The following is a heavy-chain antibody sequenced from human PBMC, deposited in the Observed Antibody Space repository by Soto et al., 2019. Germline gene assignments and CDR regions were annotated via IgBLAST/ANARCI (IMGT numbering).Heavy chain of an antibody. J-gene: IGHJ5*02. D-gene: IGHD3-10*01. CDR2: ISYDGSNK. CDR3: AKDYGWTGYGSGSYYYNWFDP. V-gene: IGHV3-30*18. Sequence: SGGSLRLSCAASGFTFSSYGMHWVRQAPGKGLEWVAVISYDGSNKYYADSVKGRFTISRDNSKNTLYLQMNSLRAEDTAVYYCAKDYGWTGYGSGSYYYNWFDPWGQGTLVTVSS. CDR1: GFTFSSYG.